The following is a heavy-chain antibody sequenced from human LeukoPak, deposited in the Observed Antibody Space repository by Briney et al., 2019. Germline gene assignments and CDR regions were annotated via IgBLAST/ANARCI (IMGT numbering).Heavy chain of an antibody. D-gene: IGHD4-17*01. CDR1: GYTFTGYY. CDR2: INPNSGGT. Sequence: ASVKVSCKASGYTFTGYYMHWVRQAPGQGLEWMGWINPNSGGTNYAQKFQGRVTMTRDTSINTAYMELSRLRSDDTAVYYCARRTLYGREPDYWGQGTLVTVSS. CDR3: ARRTLYGREPDY. J-gene: IGHJ4*02. V-gene: IGHV1-2*02.